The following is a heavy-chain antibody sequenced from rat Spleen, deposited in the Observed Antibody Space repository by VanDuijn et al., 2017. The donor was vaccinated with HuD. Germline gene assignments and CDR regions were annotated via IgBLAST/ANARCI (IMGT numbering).Heavy chain of an antibody. D-gene: IGHD4-3*01. CDR2: INYDGSST. V-gene: IGHV5-29*01. Sequence: EVQLVESDGGLVQPGRSLKLSCAASGFTFSDYYMAWVRQAPTKGLEWVATINYDGSSTYYRDSVKGRFTISRDNAKSTLYLQMDSLRSEDTATYYCVRQDTSGYSNWFAYWGQGTLVTVSS. CDR1: GFTFSDYY. J-gene: IGHJ3*01. CDR3: VRQDTSGYSNWFAY.